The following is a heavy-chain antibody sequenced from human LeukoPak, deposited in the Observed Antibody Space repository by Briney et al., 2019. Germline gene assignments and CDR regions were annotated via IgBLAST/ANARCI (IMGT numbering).Heavy chain of an antibody. D-gene: IGHD6-19*01. CDR3: ARVNSGGMEGTFDY. J-gene: IGHJ4*02. Sequence: GGSLRLSCAASGFTFSSYGMHWVRQAPGKGLEWVAVIWYDGSNKYYADSVKGRFTISRDNCKNTLYLQMNSLRAEDTAVYYCARVNSGGMEGTFDYWGQGTLVTVSS. CDR1: GFTFSSYG. V-gene: IGHV3-33*01. CDR2: IWYDGSNK.